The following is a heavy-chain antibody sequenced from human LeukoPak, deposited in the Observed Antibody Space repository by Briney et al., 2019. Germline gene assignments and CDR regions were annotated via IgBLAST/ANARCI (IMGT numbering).Heavy chain of an antibody. Sequence: GGSLRLSCAASGFTFNSYAMSWVRQAPGKGLEWVSVISGSGGSTYYADSVEGRFTISRDNSKNTLYLQMNSLRAEDTAVYSCAQGGVATISAYNFWGQGTLVTVSS. J-gene: IGHJ4*02. CDR1: GFTFNSYA. D-gene: IGHD5-12*01. CDR2: ISGSGGST. CDR3: AQGGVATISAYNF. V-gene: IGHV3-23*01.